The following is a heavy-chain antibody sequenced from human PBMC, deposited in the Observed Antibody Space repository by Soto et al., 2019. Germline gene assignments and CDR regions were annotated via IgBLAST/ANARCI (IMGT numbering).Heavy chain of an antibody. J-gene: IGHJ4*02. Sequence: EVQLLESGGGLVQPGGSLRLSCVGSGFTFSSYDMTWVRQAPGKGLEWVSSFSFYGRRDNTYYADSVKGRFTISRDNSRNTVYLQMDNLRVEDTAVYYCAKSLYNDNGGPNDHCGQGTRVTVSS. CDR2: FSFYGRRDNT. V-gene: IGHV3-23*01. CDR1: GFTFSSYD. D-gene: IGHD1-1*01. CDR3: AKSLYNDNGGPNDH.